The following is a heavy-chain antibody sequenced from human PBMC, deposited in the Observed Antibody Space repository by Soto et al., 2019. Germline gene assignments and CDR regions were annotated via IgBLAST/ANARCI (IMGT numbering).Heavy chain of an antibody. CDR1: GFSFSTYS. CDR3: ARDQVGPLYYYSYGMDV. CDR2: ITSASTYI. D-gene: IGHD1-26*01. Sequence: LRLSCAASGFSFSTYSMNWARQAPGKGLEWVSSITSASTYIYYTDSVKGRFTISRDNAKNSLYLQMNSLRAEDTAVYYCARDQVGPLYYYSYGMDVWGQGTTVTVSS. J-gene: IGHJ6*02. V-gene: IGHV3-21*01.